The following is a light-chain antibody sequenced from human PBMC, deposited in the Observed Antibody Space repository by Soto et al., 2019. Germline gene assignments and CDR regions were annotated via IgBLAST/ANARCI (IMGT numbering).Light chain of an antibody. CDR1: QRLLHSNGNTF. V-gene: IGKV2-28*01. CDR2: LGS. CDR3: MQALETPYT. J-gene: IGKJ2*01. Sequence: EIVMTQSPPSLTVTPGEPASISCRSSQRLLHSNGNTFLDWYLQKPGQSPQLLIYLGSNRASGVPDRVSGSEAGTDFTLKISRVEAEDVGVYYCMQALETPYTFGQGTKVEI.